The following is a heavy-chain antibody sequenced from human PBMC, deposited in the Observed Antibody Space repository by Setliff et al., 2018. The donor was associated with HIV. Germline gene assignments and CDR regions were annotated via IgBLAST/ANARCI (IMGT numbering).Heavy chain of an antibody. V-gene: IGHV3-48*03. CDR1: GFTFSSFE. CDR2: ISSSGSTV. Sequence: PGGSLRLSCAASGFTFSSFEMNWVRQAPGKGLEWVSYISSSGSTVDYADSVQGRFTFSRVNAKNARYLQMNSLRAEGTAVYYCARGYTYGSFDFWGRGTLVTVS. J-gene: IGHJ4*02. D-gene: IGHD5-18*01. CDR3: ARGYTYGSFDF.